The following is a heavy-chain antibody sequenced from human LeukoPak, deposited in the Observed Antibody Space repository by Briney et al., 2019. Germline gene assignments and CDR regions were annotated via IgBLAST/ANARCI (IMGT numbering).Heavy chain of an antibody. D-gene: IGHD6-13*01. J-gene: IGHJ1*01. V-gene: IGHV3-11*06. CDR1: GFTFSDYY. CDR3: AAGTKTLRAEYFQH. Sequence: PGGSLRLSCAASGFTFSDYYMSWIRQAPGKGLEWISYISSSSSYTNYADSVKGRFTISRDNPKNSLYLQMNSLRAEDTAVYYCAAGTKTLRAEYFQHGGQGTLVTVSS. CDR2: ISSSSSYT.